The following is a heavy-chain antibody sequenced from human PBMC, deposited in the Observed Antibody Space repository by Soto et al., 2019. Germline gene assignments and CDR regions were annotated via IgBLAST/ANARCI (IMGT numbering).Heavy chain of an antibody. V-gene: IGHV3-23*01. J-gene: IGHJ6*02. D-gene: IGHD5-12*01. CDR3: AKNSGYDYPFTYYYYGMDV. CDR2: ISGSGGST. CDR1: GFTFRSYA. Sequence: PGGSLRLSCAASGFTFRSYAMSWVRQAPGKGLEWVSAISGSGGSTYYADSVKGRFTISRDNSKNTLYLQMNSLRAEDTAVYYCAKNSGYDYPFTYYYYGMDVWGQGTTVTVSS.